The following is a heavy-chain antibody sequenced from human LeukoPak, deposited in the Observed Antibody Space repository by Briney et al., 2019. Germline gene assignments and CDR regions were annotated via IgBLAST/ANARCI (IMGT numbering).Heavy chain of an antibody. V-gene: IGHV3-64*04. CDR1: GFTFSNFV. J-gene: IGHJ4*02. Sequence: GGSLRLSCSTSGFTFSNFVMQWVRQTPGKGLEYVSVISTDGSQYYPDSVKGRFTIFRDNSKNTLYLQMNSLRPEDTAIYYCAKDDGNIWQPHSWGQGTLVTVSS. CDR2: ISTDGSQ. CDR3: AKDDGNIWQPHS.